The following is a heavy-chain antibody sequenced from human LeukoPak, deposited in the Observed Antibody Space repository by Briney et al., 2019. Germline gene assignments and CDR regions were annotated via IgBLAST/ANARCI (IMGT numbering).Heavy chain of an antibody. V-gene: IGHV4-59*01. CDR3: ASAVAGTKYDAFDI. D-gene: IGHD6-19*01. CDR2: IYYSGST. CDR1: GGSISNYY. Sequence: PSETLSLTCIVSGGSISNYYWSWIRQPPGKGLEWIGYIYYSGSTNYNPSLKSRVTISVDTSKNQFSLKLSSVTAADTAVYYCASAVAGTKYDAFDIWGQGTMVTVSS. J-gene: IGHJ3*02.